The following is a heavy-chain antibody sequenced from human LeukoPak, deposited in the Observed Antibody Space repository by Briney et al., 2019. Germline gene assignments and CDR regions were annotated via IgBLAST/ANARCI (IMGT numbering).Heavy chain of an antibody. V-gene: IGHV3-74*01. D-gene: IGHD4-23*01. CDR3: ATAGGNSDYFDY. J-gene: IGHJ4*02. CDR1: GFTFSSYW. Sequence: GGSLRLSCAASGFTFSSYWMHWVRQAPGKGLVWVSRINSDGSSTSYADSVKGRFTISRDNAKNTLYLQMNSLRAEDTAVYYCATAGGNSDYFDYWGQGTLVTVSS. CDR2: INSDGSST.